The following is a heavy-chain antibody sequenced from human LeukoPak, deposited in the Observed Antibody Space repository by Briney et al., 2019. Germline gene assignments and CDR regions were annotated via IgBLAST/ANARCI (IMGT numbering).Heavy chain of an antibody. Sequence: GGSLRLSCATSGFTFTYAWMSWVRQAPGKGLEWVGRIKSETDGGTIEYAAPVRGRFTISRDDSQNTLYLQMSSLKIEDTAVYYCTTDRLLRFFEQHWGQGTLVTVSS. J-gene: IGHJ4*02. D-gene: IGHD3-3*01. CDR2: IKSETDGGTI. CDR3: TTDRLLRFFEQH. CDR1: GFTFTYAW. V-gene: IGHV3-15*01.